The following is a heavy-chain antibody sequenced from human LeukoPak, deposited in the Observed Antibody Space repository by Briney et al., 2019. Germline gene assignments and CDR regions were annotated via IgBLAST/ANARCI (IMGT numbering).Heavy chain of an antibody. CDR3: VTTGSRRYYYYFDF. CDR2: IKSRTDGGTT. CDR1: GFSFRDSW. J-gene: IGHJ4*02. V-gene: IGHV3-15*01. Sequence: GGSLRLSCAASGFSFRDSWMNWVRRAPGKGLEWVGRIKSRTDGGTTDYAGPVKGRFTISRDDSKHMLYLQMNRLKDEHTAVYYCVTTGSRRYYYYFDFWGQGTLVTVSS. D-gene: IGHD1-26*01.